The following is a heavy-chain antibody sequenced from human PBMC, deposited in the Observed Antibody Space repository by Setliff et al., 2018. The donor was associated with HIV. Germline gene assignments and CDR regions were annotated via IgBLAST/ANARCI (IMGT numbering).Heavy chain of an antibody. CDR2: IIPLFGTT. CDR1: GGTFSSYA. J-gene: IGHJ4*02. D-gene: IGHD3-3*01. CDR3: ARSIDMHYDFWSAYDY. V-gene: IGHV1-69*13. Sequence: GASVKVSCKASGGTFSSYALSWVRQAPGQGLEWMGGIIPLFGTTKNAQKFQGRVTITADESTSTAYMELSSLRSEDTAVYYCARSIDMHYDFWSAYDYWGQGALVTVSS.